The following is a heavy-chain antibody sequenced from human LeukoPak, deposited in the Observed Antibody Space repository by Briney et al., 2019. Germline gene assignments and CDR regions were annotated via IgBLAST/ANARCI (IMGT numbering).Heavy chain of an antibody. D-gene: IGHD5-12*01. CDR3: AREDYSGYDFYDY. Sequence: PGGSLRLSCTASGFTFSSYSMNWVRQAPRKGLVWVSLINSDGSSRNYADSVKGRFTISRDNAKNTLYLQMNSLRVEDTAVYYCAREDYSGYDFYDYWGQGSLVTVSS. J-gene: IGHJ4*02. CDR1: GFTFSSYS. CDR2: INSDGSSR. V-gene: IGHV3-74*01.